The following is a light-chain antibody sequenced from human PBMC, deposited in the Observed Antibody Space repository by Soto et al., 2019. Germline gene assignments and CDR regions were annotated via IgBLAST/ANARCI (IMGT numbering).Light chain of an antibody. CDR2: WGS. CDR3: HQYYTLPLT. V-gene: IGKV2-30*01. J-gene: IGKJ4*01. Sequence: DVVMTQSPLSLPVTLGQPASISCRSSQSLVYSDGNTYLAWYQQKPGQPLKKIIHWGSVRYYGVSDRFSGSGSATDFTLTISSLQVEDVAVYYCHQYYTLPLTFGGGTKGDIK. CDR1: QSLVYSDGNTY.